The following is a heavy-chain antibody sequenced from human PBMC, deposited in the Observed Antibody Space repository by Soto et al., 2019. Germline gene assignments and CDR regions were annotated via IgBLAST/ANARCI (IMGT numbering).Heavy chain of an antibody. Sequence: QVQLVESGGGVVQPGRSLRLSCAASGFTFSSYGMHWVRQTPGKGLXWVAVISYDGSNKYYADSVKGRFTISRDNSKNTLYLQMNSLRAEDTAVYYCAKWAPYYDFWSGYSDYWGQGTLVTVSS. CDR1: GFTFSSYG. D-gene: IGHD3-3*01. V-gene: IGHV3-30*18. J-gene: IGHJ4*02. CDR2: ISYDGSNK. CDR3: AKWAPYYDFWSGYSDY.